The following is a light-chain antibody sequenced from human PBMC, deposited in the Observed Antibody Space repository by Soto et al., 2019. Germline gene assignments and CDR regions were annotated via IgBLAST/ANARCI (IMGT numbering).Light chain of an antibody. CDR1: QSVSSN. CDR2: GAS. V-gene: IGKV3-15*01. J-gene: IGKJ4*01. Sequence: EIVMTQSPATLSVSPGERATVSCRASQSVSSNLVWYQQKPGQAPRLLIYGASTRATGIPARFSGSGSGTEFTLTIGSLQSEDFAVYYCQQYNNWPLTFGGGTKVEIK. CDR3: QQYNNWPLT.